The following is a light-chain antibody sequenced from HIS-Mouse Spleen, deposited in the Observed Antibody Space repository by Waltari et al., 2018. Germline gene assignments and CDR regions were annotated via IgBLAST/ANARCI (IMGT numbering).Light chain of an antibody. CDR1: SSDVGSYNL. J-gene: IGLJ3*02. CDR3: CSYAGSSTWV. CDR2: EGS. V-gene: IGLV2-23*01. Sequence: QSALTQPASVSGSPGQSITISCTGTSSDVGSYNLVSWYQQHPGKAPKLMIYEGSKRPSGVSNRFSVSKSRNTASLTISWLQAEDEADYYCCSYAGSSTWVFGGGTKLTVL.